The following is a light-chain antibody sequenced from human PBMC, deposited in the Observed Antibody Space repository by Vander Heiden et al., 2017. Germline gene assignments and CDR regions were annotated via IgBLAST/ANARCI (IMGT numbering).Light chain of an antibody. J-gene: IGKJ1*01. V-gene: IGKV1-39*01. CDR1: QSISSY. CDR3: QQSYSTPRTWT. Sequence: DIQMTQSPSSLSASVGDRVTITCRASQSISSYLNWYQQKPGKAPKLLIYAASSLQSGVPSRFSGSGSGTDFTLTISSLQPEDFATYYCQQSYSTPRTWTFGQGIKVEIK. CDR2: AAS.